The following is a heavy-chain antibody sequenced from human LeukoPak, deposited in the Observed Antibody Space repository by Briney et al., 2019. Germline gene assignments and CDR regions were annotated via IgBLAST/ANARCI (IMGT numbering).Heavy chain of an antibody. V-gene: IGHV3-53*01. CDR1: GFTVSSNY. D-gene: IGHD4-17*01. Sequence: PGGTLRLSCAASGFTVSSNYMSWVRQAPGKGLEWVSVIYSGGSTYYADSVKGRFTISRDNSKNTLYLQMNSLRAEDTAVYYCAREGYGDLANYWGQGTLVTVSS. J-gene: IGHJ4*02. CDR3: AREGYGDLANY. CDR2: IYSGGST.